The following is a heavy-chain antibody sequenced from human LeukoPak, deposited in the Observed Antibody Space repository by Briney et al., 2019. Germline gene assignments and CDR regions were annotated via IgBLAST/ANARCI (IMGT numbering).Heavy chain of an antibody. D-gene: IGHD4-11*01. Sequence: VASVKVSCKASGYTFTSYGLSWVRQAPGQGLEWMGWISAYNGNTNYAQKFQGRVTMTRDTSTSTVYMELSSLRSEDTAVYYCAKASESSVTTTGYYYYMDVWGKGTTVTVSS. CDR2: ISAYNGNT. CDR1: GYTFTSYG. V-gene: IGHV1-18*01. J-gene: IGHJ6*03. CDR3: AKASESSVTTTGYYYYMDV.